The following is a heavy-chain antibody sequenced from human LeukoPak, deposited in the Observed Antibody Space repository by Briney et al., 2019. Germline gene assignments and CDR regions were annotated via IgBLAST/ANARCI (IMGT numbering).Heavy chain of an antibody. V-gene: IGHV4-31*03. CDR3: ARGGSGWYSYFDY. CDR2: IYYSGAT. J-gene: IGHJ4*02. D-gene: IGHD6-19*01. Sequence: SQTLSLTCTVSGGSINSGGSYWSWIRQHPGMGLEWIGHIYYSGATSYNPSLKSRVDISIDTSKNQFSLKLSSMTAADTAVYYCARGGSGWYSYFDYWGQGTLVTVSS. CDR1: GGSINSGGSY.